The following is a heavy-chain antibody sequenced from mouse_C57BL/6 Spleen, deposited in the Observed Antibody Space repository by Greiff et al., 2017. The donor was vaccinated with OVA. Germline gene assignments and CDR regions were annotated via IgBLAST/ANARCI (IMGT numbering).Heavy chain of an antibody. J-gene: IGHJ3*01. V-gene: IGHV5-17*01. D-gene: IGHD2-4*01. CDR2: ISSGSSTI. CDR1: GFTFSDYG. Sequence: EVQLVESGGGLVKPGGSLKLSCAASGFTFSDYGMHWVRQAPEKGLEWVAYISSGSSTIYYADTVKGRFTISRDNAKNTRFLQMTSLRSEDTAMYFCSRGPYDYDWFAYWGQGTLVTVSA. CDR3: SRGPYDYDWFAY.